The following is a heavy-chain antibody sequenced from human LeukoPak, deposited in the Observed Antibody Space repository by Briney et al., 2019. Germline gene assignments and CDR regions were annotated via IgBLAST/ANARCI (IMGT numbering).Heavy chain of an antibody. CDR2: ISYDGSNK. J-gene: IGHJ4*02. V-gene: IGHV3-30-3*01. CDR3: ARGRPHGNDY. Sequence: PGGSLRLSCAASGFIFSSYAMHWVRQAPGKGLEWVAVISYDGSNKYYADSVKGRFTISRDNSKNTLYLQMNSLRVEDTAVYYCARGRPHGNDYWGQGTLVTVSS. D-gene: IGHD4-23*01. CDR1: GFIFSSYA.